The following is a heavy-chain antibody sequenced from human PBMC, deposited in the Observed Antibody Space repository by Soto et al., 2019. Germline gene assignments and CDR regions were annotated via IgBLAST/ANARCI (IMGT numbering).Heavy chain of an antibody. V-gene: IGHV4-39*01. CDR1: GGSISSSSYY. Sequence: PSETLSLTYTVSGGSISSSSYYWGWIRQPPGKGLEWIGSIYYSGSTYYNPSLKSRVTISVDTSKNQFSLKLSSATAADTAVYYCARQSMVRGVIITRYLDYWGQGTLGTVSS. CDR2: IYYSGST. J-gene: IGHJ4*02. CDR3: ARQSMVRGVIITRYLDY. D-gene: IGHD3-10*01.